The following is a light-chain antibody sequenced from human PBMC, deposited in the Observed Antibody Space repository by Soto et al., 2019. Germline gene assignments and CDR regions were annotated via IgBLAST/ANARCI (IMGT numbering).Light chain of an antibody. CDR3: MQALQTPPS. J-gene: IGKJ3*01. Sequence: DIVMTQSPLSLPVTPGEPASISCRSSQSLLHSNGYSYLDWYLQKPGQSPQLLIYLGSNRASGVPDWFSGSGSGTDFTLKISRVEAEDVGVYYCMQALQTPPSFGPGTKVDIK. CDR2: LGS. V-gene: IGKV2-28*01. CDR1: QSLLHSNGYSY.